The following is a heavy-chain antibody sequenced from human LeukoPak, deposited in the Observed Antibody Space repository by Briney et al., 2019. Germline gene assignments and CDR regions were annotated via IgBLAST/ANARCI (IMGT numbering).Heavy chain of an antibody. J-gene: IGHJ4*02. V-gene: IGHV1-18*01. CDR2: ISAYNGNT. D-gene: IGHD3-10*01. CDR1: GYTFTSYG. Sequence: GASVKVSCKASGYTFTSYGISWVRQAPGQGLEWMGWISAYNGNTNYAQKLQGRVTMTTDTSTSTAYMELRSLRSDDTAVYYCARDLRHYYGSGSYSFDYWGQGTLVTVSS. CDR3: ARDLRHYYGSGSYSFDY.